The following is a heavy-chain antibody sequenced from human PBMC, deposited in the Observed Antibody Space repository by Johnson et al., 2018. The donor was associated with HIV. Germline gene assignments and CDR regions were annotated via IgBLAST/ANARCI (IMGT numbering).Heavy chain of an antibody. CDR2: INWNGGST. CDR1: GFTFDDYG. V-gene: IGHV3-20*04. Sequence: VQLVESGGGLVQPGRSLRLSCAASGFTFDDYGMSWVRQAPGKGLEWVSGINWNGGSTAYGDSVKGRFTISRDNARNSLYLQMNSLRVEDTAVYYCVRDVGPLDIWGQGTMLTVSS. CDR3: VRDVGPLDI. J-gene: IGHJ3*02.